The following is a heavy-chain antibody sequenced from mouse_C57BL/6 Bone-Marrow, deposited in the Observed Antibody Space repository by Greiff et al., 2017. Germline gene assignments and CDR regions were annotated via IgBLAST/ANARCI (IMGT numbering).Heavy chain of an antibody. J-gene: IGHJ4*01. D-gene: IGHD1-1*01. CDR1: GYTFTSYD. V-gene: IGHV1-85*01. CDR3: ARQVVATMDY. Sequence: VQLQQSGPELVKPGASVKLSCKASGYTFTSYDITWVKQRPGQGLEWIGWIYPRDGSTKYKEKFKGKATLTVDTSSSTAYMELHSLTSEDAAVYFCARQVVATMDYWGQGTSVTVSS. CDR2: IYPRDGST.